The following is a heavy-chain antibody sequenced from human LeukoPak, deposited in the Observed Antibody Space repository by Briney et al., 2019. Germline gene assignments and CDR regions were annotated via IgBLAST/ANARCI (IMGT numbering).Heavy chain of an antibody. CDR2: INHSGTT. Sequence: SETLSLTCAVYGGSFSGYYWSWIRQSPGKGLEWLGEINHSGTTNYNPSLRGRATIAVDPSKNQFSLRLRSLTAADTAVYYCAREGAVADYYYYMDVWGKGTTVIVSS. CDR1: GGSFSGYY. CDR3: AREGAVADYYYYMDV. D-gene: IGHD6-19*01. J-gene: IGHJ6*03. V-gene: IGHV4-34*01.